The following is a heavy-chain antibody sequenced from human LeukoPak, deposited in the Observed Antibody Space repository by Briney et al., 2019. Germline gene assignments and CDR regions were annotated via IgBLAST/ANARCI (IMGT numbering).Heavy chain of an antibody. V-gene: IGHV3-48*04. CDR2: ISSTSNTI. D-gene: IGHD6-19*01. CDR1: GFMFSDYS. J-gene: IGHJ6*02. Sequence: PGGSLRLSCAASGFMFSDYSINWVRQAPGEGLEWVAYISSTSNTILYADSVKGRFSVSRDNAKNSVWLQMDSLRAEDTAVYYCARDPQWLYYYYGMDVWGQGTTVTVSS. CDR3: ARDPQWLYYYYGMDV.